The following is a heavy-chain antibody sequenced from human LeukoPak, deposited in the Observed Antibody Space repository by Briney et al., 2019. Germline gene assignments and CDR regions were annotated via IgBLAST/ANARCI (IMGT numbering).Heavy chain of an antibody. D-gene: IGHD6-6*01. J-gene: IGHJ6*02. V-gene: IGHV1-46*01. Sequence: GASVAVSCKASGYSFTSNYIHWVRQAPGQGLEWMGMIYPRDGSTSYAQKFQGRVTVTRDTSTSTVHMELSGLRSEDTAVYYCARSARKYSRLPRYYYGMDVWGQGTTVTVSS. CDR1: GYSFTSNY. CDR2: IYPRDGST. CDR3: ARSARKYSRLPRYYYGMDV.